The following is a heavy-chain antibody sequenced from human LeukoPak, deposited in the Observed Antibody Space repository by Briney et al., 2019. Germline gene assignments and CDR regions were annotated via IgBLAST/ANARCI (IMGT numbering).Heavy chain of an antibody. CDR2: IRSKNNGGTT. J-gene: IGHJ6*02. CDR1: GFNFGDHA. Sequence: GGSLRLSCTASGFNFGDHAMSWVRQAPGKGLEWVSSIRSKNNGGTTEYAASVKGRFTVSRDDSKSIAYLQMSSLRTEDTAVYYCASGPIQLWLYFGMDVWGQGTTVTVSS. D-gene: IGHD5-18*01. V-gene: IGHV3-49*04. CDR3: ASGPIQLWLYFGMDV.